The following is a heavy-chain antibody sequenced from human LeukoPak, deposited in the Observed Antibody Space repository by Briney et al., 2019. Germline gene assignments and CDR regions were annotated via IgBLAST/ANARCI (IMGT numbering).Heavy chain of an antibody. CDR2: ISGSGGST. V-gene: IGHV3-23*01. J-gene: IGHJ4*02. CDR3: AKDHRTSTWPSDY. CDR1: GFTFSSYA. Sequence: SGGSLRLSCAASGFTFSSYAMSWVRQAPGKGLEWVSSISGSGGSTYYADSVKGRFTISRDNSKNTLYLQMNSLRAEDTAIYYCAKDHRTSTWPSDYWGQGTLVTVSS. D-gene: IGHD2-2*01.